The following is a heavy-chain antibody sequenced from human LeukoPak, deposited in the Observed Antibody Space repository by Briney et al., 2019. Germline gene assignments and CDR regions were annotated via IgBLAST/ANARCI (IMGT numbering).Heavy chain of an antibody. Sequence: GGSLRLSCAASGFTFSSYSMHWVRQAPGKGLEWVSFISSGSSYISNADSVKGRFTVSRDNAKNSLYLQMNSLRAEDTAVYYCARVLRYDNSGHDSFDIWGQGTMVTVSS. J-gene: IGHJ3*02. CDR3: ARVLRYDNSGHDSFDI. D-gene: IGHD3-22*01. V-gene: IGHV3-21*01. CDR1: GFTFSSYS. CDR2: ISSGSSYI.